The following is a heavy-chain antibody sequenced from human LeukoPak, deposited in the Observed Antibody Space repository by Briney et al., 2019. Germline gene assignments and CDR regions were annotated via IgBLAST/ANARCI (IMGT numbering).Heavy chain of an antibody. Sequence: GESLKISCKGTGYRFTSQWIGWVRQMPGKGLEWMGIIYPGDSDTRYSPSFQGQVTMSADTSISTAYLQWSSLKASDTAMYYCARLGGYNWLDYWGQGTVVTVSS. V-gene: IGHV5-51*01. D-gene: IGHD5-24*01. CDR1: GYRFTSQW. CDR3: ARLGGYNWLDY. CDR2: IYPGDSDT. J-gene: IGHJ4*02.